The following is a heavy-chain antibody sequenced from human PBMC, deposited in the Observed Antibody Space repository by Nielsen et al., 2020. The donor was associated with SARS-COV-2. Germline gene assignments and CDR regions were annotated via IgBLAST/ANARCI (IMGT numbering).Heavy chain of an antibody. J-gene: IGHJ4*02. CDR1: GINFRTYG. CDR3: ARLWDDGYYFDTGPYDY. CDR2: IRHDETNK. D-gene: IGHD3-22*01. V-gene: IGHV3-30*02. Sequence: GESLKISCAASGINFRTYGMHWVRQAPGKGLEWVAFIRHDETNKYYGDSVKGRFTVSRDNAKNTLYLQMNGLRAEDTAVYYCARLWDDGYYFDTGPYDYWGQGTLVTVSS.